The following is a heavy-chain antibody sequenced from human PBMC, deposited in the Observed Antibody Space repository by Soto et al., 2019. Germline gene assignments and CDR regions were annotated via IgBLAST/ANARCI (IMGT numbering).Heavy chain of an antibody. J-gene: IGHJ3*01. V-gene: IGHV3-53*01. CDR1: FDVGIYY. Sequence: FDVGIYYLSWVPQAQGKGLGVISVIYSGGSTYYADSGKGRFTISRDNSENTLYLQLNSLRAEDTAVYYCAKSGGKGCFAAAFDVWRQET. CDR3: AKSGGKGCFAAAFDV. CDR2: IYSGGST. D-gene: IGHD2-15*01.